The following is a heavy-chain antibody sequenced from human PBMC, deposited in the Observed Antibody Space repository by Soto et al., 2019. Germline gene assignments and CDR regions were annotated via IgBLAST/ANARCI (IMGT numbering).Heavy chain of an antibody. J-gene: IGHJ4*02. V-gene: IGHV1-18*04. Sequence: QVQLVQSGAEVKKPGASVKVSCKASGFTFSSFGVSWLRQSPGQGPDWMGWISGYNEKTKYAQKVQGRVTLTTDTSTHTAYMELRSLRTDDTAAYYCALDTMINDIGLVSLDYWRQATLVNVSS. D-gene: IGHD3-10*01. CDR1: GFTFSSFG. CDR3: ALDTMINDIGLVSLDY. CDR2: ISGYNEKT.